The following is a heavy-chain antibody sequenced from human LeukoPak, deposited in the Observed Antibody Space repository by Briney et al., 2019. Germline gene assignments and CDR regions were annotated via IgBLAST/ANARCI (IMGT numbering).Heavy chain of an antibody. Sequence: GGSLRLSCAASGFTFSDCSMNWVRQAPGKGLEWVSPISSNSNYIYYADSVKGRFTISRDNAMNSLYLQMNSLRAEDTAVYYCASGTTVVTPGRYYFDYWGQGALVTVSS. CDR1: GFTFSDCS. J-gene: IGHJ4*02. V-gene: IGHV3-21*01. D-gene: IGHD4-23*01. CDR3: ASGTTVVTPGRYYFDY. CDR2: ISSNSNYI.